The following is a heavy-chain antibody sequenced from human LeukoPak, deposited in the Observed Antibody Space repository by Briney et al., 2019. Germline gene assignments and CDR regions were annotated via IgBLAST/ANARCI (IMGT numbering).Heavy chain of an antibody. J-gene: IGHJ5*02. CDR3: ARGIAATGAHGWFDP. CDR2: IYTSGST. D-gene: IGHD6-13*01. CDR1: GGSISSSSYY. Sequence: PSETLSLTCTVSGGSISSSSYYWSWIRQPAGKGLEWIGRIYTSGSTNYNPSHKSRVTMSVDTSKNQFSLKLSSVTAADTAVYYCARGIAATGAHGWFDPWGQGTLVTVSS. V-gene: IGHV4-61*02.